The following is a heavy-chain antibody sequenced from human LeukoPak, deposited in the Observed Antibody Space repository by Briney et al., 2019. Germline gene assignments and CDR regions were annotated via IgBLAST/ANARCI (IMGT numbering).Heavy chain of an antibody. Sequence: PGGSLRLSCAASGFTFSNAWMSWVRQAPGKGLEWVAVIWYDGSNKYYAESVKGRFTISRDNSKNTLYLQMSSLRAEDTAVYYCAKDRDSGNDESYYYYMDVWGNGTTVAVSS. CDR3: AKDRDSGNDESYYYYMDV. D-gene: IGHD6-19*01. V-gene: IGHV3-33*06. J-gene: IGHJ6*03. CDR2: IWYDGSNK. CDR1: GFTFSNAW.